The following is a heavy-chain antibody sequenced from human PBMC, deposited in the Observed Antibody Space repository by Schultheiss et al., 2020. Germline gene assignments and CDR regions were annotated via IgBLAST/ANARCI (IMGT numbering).Heavy chain of an antibody. CDR3: ARSGYIYEPGSWPSDYGMDV. J-gene: IGHJ6*02. CDR1: GGSISSYY. CDR2: IYTSGST. D-gene: IGHD3-10*01. V-gene: IGHV4-4*07. Sequence: SQTLSLTCTVSGGSISSYYWSWIRQPAGKGLEWIGRIYTSGSTNYNPSLKSRVTISVDTSKNQFSLKLSSVTAADTAVYYCARSGYIYEPGSWPSDYGMDVWGRGTTVTV.